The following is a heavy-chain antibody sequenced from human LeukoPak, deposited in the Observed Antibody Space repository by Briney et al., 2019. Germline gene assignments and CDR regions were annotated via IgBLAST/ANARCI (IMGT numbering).Heavy chain of an antibody. CDR1: GYTFTSYD. D-gene: IGHD3-22*01. CDR2: MNPNSGNT. CDR3: ARDLPYSYYYDSSGYYFDY. Sequence: ASVKVSCKASGYTFTSYDINWVRQATGQGLEWMGWMNPNSGNTGYAQKFQGRVTMTRDMSTSTVYMELSSLRSEDTAVYYCARDLPYSYYYDSSGYYFDYWGQGTLVTVSS. J-gene: IGHJ4*02. V-gene: IGHV1-8*01.